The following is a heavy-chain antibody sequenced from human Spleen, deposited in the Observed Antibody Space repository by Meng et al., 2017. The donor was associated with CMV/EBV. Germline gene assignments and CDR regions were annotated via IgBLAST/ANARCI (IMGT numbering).Heavy chain of an antibody. Sequence: GESLKISCGVSGFTSDDYVVHWVRQAPGKGLEWVSVIYSGGSTYYADSVKGRFTISRDNSKNTLYLHMNSLRAEDSAVFYCARARATGTDTSSPDSWGQGTLVTVSS. CDR2: IYSGGST. CDR1: GFTSDDYV. V-gene: IGHV3-NL1*01. J-gene: IGHJ4*02. CDR3: ARARATGTDTSSPDS. D-gene: IGHD6-13*01.